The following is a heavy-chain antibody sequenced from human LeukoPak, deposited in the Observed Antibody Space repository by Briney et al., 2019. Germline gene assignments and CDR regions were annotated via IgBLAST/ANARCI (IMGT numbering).Heavy chain of an antibody. J-gene: IGHJ4*02. CDR3: AKGRGFFEGACFDY. CDR2: ITWNSATI. Sequence: GRSLRLSCATSGFTFDDYAMHWVRQAPGKGLEWVSGITWNSATIVYADSVKGRFTISRDNAKNSVYLQMNSLRAEDTALYYCAKGRGFFEGACFDYWGRGTLVTVSS. V-gene: IGHV3-9*01. D-gene: IGHD3-3*01. CDR1: GFTFDDYA.